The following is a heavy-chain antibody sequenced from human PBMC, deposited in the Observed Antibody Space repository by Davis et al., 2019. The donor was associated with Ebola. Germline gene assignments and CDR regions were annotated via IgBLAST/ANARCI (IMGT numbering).Heavy chain of an antibody. CDR1: GGSFSGYY. J-gene: IGHJ4*02. V-gene: IGHV4-34*01. CDR2: INHSGST. CDR3: ARDQGWLQFGYFDY. Sequence: SETLSLTCAVYGGSFSGYYWSWIRQPPGKGLEWIGEINHSGSTNYNPSLKSRVTISVDTSKNQFSLKLSSVTAADTAVYYCARDQGWLQFGYFDYWGQGTLVTVSS. D-gene: IGHD5-24*01.